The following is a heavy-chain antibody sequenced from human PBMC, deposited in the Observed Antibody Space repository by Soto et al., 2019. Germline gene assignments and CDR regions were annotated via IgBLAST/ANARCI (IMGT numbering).Heavy chain of an antibody. J-gene: IGHJ6*02. Sequence: GGSLRLSCAASGFTVSSNYMSWVRQAPGKGLEWVSVIYSGGSTYYADSVKGRFTISRDNSKNTLYLQMNSLRAEDTAVYYCAGDSGGSQYYYGMDVWGQGTTVTVSS. CDR2: IYSGGST. CDR1: GFTVSSNY. V-gene: IGHV3-53*01. CDR3: AGDSGGSQYYYGMDV. D-gene: IGHD1-26*01.